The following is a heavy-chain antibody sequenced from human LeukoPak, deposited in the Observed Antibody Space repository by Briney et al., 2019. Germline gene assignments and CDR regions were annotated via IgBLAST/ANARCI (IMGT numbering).Heavy chain of an antibody. J-gene: IGHJ5*02. CDR2: ISGGIIST. V-gene: IGHV3-23*01. Sequence: GGSLRLSCAASGFTFSSYGMSWVRQAPGMGLEWVSGISGGIISTFYADSVKGRFTISGDNSKNTLYLQMNSLRAEDTAVYYCARPWGDVSIATWFNPWGQGTLVTVSS. CDR3: ARPWGDVSIATWFNP. CDR1: GFTFSSYG. D-gene: IGHD3-16*01.